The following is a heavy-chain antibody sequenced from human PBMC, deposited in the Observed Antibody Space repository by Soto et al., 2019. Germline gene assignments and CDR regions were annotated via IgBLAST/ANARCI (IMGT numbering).Heavy chain of an antibody. CDR2: ISYDGSNK. D-gene: IGHD3-9*01. V-gene: IGHV3-30-3*01. Sequence: PGRGLEWVALISYDGSNKYFADSVKGRFTISRDNSKNTLSLHMNSLRREDKAVYYCAFFFQAEDGIRDSVPVSAFLLNRSSDL. CDR3: AFFFQAEDGIRDSVPVSAFLLNRSSDL. J-gene: IGHJ2*01.